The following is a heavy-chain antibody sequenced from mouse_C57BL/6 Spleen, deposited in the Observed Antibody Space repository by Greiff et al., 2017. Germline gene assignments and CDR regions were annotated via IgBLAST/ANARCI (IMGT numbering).Heavy chain of an antibody. J-gene: IGHJ4*01. CDR1: GYAFSSSW. CDR3: ARWYYGSRDYAMDY. D-gene: IGHD1-1*01. V-gene: IGHV1-82*01. CDR2: IYPGEGDT. Sequence: VQLQQSGPELVKPGASVKISCKASGYAFSSSWMNWVKQRPGKGLEWIGRIYPGEGDTNYNGKFKGKATLTADKSSSTAYMQLSSLTSEDSAVYFCARWYYGSRDYAMDYWGQGTSVTVSS.